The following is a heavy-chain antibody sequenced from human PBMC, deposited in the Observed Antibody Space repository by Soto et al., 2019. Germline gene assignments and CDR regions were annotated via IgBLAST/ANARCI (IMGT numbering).Heavy chain of an antibody. V-gene: IGHV4-39*01. J-gene: IGHJ4*02. D-gene: IGHD3-10*01. CDR1: GGSISSSSYY. CDR2: IYYSGST. Sequence: QLQLQESGPGLVKPSETLSLTCTVSGGSISSSSYYWGWIRQPPGKGLEWIGSIYYSGSTYYNPSLKSRVTISVDTSKNQFSLKLSSVTAADTAVYYCASLSRGFGRGRTDYWGQGTLVTVSS. CDR3: ASLSRGFGRGRTDY.